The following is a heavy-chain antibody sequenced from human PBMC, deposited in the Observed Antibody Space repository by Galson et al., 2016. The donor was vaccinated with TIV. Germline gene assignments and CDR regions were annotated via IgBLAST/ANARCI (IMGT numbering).Heavy chain of an antibody. Sequence: SLRLSCAASGFIFSDYYMSWIRQAPGKGLEWVSYITSTSSYTNYADSVKGRFTISRDNAKNSLFLQMNSLRAEDTAVNYCARVIGYWQGYYAMDVWGQGTTVAVAS. V-gene: IGHV3-11*06. D-gene: IGHD2-15*01. CDR1: GFIFSDYY. CDR3: ARVIGYWQGYYAMDV. CDR2: ITSTSSYT. J-gene: IGHJ6*02.